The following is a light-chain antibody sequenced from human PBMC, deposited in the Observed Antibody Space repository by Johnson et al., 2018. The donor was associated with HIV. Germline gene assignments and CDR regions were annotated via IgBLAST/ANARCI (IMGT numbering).Light chain of an antibody. J-gene: IGLJ1*01. CDR2: DND. Sequence: QSVLTQPPSVSAAPGQKVTISCSASSSNIVNIYISWYQHLPGTAPTLLIYDNDQRPSGIPDRFSGSKSGTSATLDITGLQTGDGADYYCGTWDSILNASYVFGTGTKVTVL. CDR1: SSNIVNIY. V-gene: IGLV1-51*01. CDR3: GTWDSILNASYV.